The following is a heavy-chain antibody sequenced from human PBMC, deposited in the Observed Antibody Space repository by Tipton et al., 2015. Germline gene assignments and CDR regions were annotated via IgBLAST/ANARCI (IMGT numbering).Heavy chain of an antibody. CDR3: ACHDYDLLTRDYQTVDY. V-gene: IGHV4-38-2*01. Sequence: LSLTCAVSAYSISTDYYWVWIRQPPGKGLEWIGTISHSGSTYYTPSLKSRVTISADTSKNQFSLRLSSVTAADTAVYYCACHDYDLLTRDYQTVDYWGQGTVVTVSS. D-gene: IGHD3-9*01. CDR2: ISHSGST. CDR1: AYSISTDYY. J-gene: IGHJ4*02.